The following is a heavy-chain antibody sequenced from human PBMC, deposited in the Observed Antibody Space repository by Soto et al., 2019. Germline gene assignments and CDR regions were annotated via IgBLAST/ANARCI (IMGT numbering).Heavy chain of an antibody. J-gene: IGHJ5*02. D-gene: IGHD3-9*01. CDR2: INPNSGGT. CDR3: ARDAPLGYDILTGYSPWGWFDP. Sequence: GASVKVSCKASGYTFTSYYMHWVRQAPGQGLEWMGWINPNSGGTNYAQKFQGWVTMTRDTSISTAYMELSRLRSDDTAVYYCARDAPLGYDILTGYSPWGWFDPWGQGTLVTVSS. V-gene: IGHV1-2*04. CDR1: GYTFTSYY.